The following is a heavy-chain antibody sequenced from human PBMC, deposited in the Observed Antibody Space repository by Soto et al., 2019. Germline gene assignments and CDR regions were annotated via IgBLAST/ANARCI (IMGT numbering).Heavy chain of an antibody. J-gene: IGHJ1*01. CDR1: GDTFSKYA. V-gene: IGHV3-30-3*01. D-gene: IGHD6-13*01. Sequence: QVLLVESGGGLVQPGRTLRLSCAASGDTFSKYAMHWIHQALGKGMDWVAAISFDGNDQYYADSVRGRFTVSRDNSRNTLFLQMNSLRGDDTAVYYCARGLLPGAAPWQEYFQFRGQGTLVTVSS. CDR2: ISFDGNDQ. CDR3: ARGLLPGAAPWQEYFQF.